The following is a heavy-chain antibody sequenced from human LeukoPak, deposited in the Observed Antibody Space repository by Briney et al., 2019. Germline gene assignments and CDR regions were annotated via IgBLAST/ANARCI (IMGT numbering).Heavy chain of an antibody. CDR1: GFTFSIYG. Sequence: GGSLRLSCAASGFTFSIYGMHWVRQAPGKGLEWVAVIWYDGSKKYYADSVKGRFTISRDNSKNTLYLQMNSLRVEDTAVYYCARAQDYDSGGSVDAFDMWGQGTMVTVSS. CDR2: IWYDGSKK. V-gene: IGHV3-33*01. D-gene: IGHD3-22*01. CDR3: ARAQDYDSGGSVDAFDM. J-gene: IGHJ3*02.